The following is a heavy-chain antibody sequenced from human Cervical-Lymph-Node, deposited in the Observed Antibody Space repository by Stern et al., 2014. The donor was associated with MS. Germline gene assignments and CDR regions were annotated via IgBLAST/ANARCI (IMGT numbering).Heavy chain of an antibody. CDR1: GFTFSSYW. CDR3: ARGYCSGGSCYLFDY. Sequence: VQLVESGGGLVQPGGSLRLSCATSGFTFSSYWMHWVRQAPGTGLERVSRLNSDGTTTVYADSVKGRFTISRDNAKNTVYLQMNSLTAEDTALYYCARGYCSGGSCYLFDYWGQGTLVTVSS. D-gene: IGHD2-15*01. CDR2: LNSDGTTT. J-gene: IGHJ4*02. V-gene: IGHV3-74*01.